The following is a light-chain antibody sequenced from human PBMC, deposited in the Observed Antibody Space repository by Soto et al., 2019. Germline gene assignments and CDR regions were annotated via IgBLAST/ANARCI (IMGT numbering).Light chain of an antibody. CDR1: QTVIITY. V-gene: IGKV3-20*01. Sequence: EIVLTQSPATLSLSPGESATLSCRASQTVIITYLTWYQKKPGQAPRLLIFGASKRATGIPDRFSGSGSGRDFTLTISGLEPEDFAVYYCQQYGSSPLISFGQGTRLEIK. CDR3: QQYGSSPLIS. J-gene: IGKJ5*01. CDR2: GAS.